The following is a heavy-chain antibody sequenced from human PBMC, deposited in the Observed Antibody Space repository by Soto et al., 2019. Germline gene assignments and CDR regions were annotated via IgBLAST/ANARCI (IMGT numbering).Heavy chain of an antibody. V-gene: IGHV4-59*01. D-gene: IGHD2-21*02. J-gene: IGHJ6*02. CDR2: VYYSGGA. CDR1: GGSISGYY. Sequence: SETLSLTCTVSGGSISGYYWSWIRQPPGKGLEWIGNVYYSGGAKYNPSVKRRLPISGDTSKNQFSLNLSSVTAADTAAYYCTRDGDGRMTTNPYYYYGMDVWGPGITVTVSS. CDR3: TRDGDGRMTTNPYYYYGMDV.